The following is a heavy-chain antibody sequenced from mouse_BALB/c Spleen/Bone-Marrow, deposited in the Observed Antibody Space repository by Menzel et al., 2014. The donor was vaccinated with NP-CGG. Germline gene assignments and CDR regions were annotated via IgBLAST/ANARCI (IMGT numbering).Heavy chain of an antibody. J-gene: IGHJ2*01. CDR2: IDPANGNT. CDR3: ASYDYGYYFDD. V-gene: IGHV14-3*02. CDR1: GFNIKDTY. D-gene: IGHD2-4*01. Sequence: VQLKESGAELVKPGASVKLSCTASGFNIKDTYMHWVKQRPEQGLEWIGRIDPANGNTKYDPKFQGKATITADTSSNTAYLQLSSLTSEDTAVYYCASYDYGYYFDDWGQGTTLTVSS.